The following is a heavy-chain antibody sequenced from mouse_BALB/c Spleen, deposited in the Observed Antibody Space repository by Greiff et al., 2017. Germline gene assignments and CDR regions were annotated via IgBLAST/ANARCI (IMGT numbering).Heavy chain of an antibody. CDR2: IWAGGST. Sequence: QVQLQESGPGLVAPSQSLSITCTVSGFSLTSYGVHWVRQPPGKGLEWLGVIWAGGSTNYNSALMSRLSISKDNSKSQVFLKMNSLQTDDTAMYYCARDRTKGWYFDVWGAGTTVTVSS. CDR3: ARDRTKGWYFDV. CDR1: GFSLTSYG. V-gene: IGHV2-9*02. J-gene: IGHJ1*01.